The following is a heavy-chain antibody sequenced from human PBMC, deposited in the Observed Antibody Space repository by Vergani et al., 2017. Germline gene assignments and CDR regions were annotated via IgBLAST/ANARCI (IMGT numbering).Heavy chain of an antibody. CDR2: IYNSGNG. J-gene: IGHJ2*01. CDR1: GDSIISRSYY. Sequence: QVQLQESGPGLVKPSETLSLICDVSGDSIISRSYYWGWIRQPPGKGLEWIGIIYNSGNGDSSSSLKSRVTISADTSKNQFSLRLTSVTAADTAVYYCASGKYYSDSTSHFRGRYFDVWGRGTLVTVPS. D-gene: IGHD3-16*01. V-gene: IGHV4-39*01. CDR3: ASGKYYSDSTSHFRGRYFDV.